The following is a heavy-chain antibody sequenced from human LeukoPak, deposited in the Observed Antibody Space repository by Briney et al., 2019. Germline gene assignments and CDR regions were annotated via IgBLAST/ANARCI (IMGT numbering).Heavy chain of an antibody. J-gene: IGHJ4*02. Sequence: QAGRSLRLSCAASGFTFSSYGMHWVRQAPGKGLEWVAVIWYDGSNKYYADSVKGRFTISRDNSKNTLYLQMNSLRAEDTAVYYCARDRNPRGSGSYGVDYWGQGTLVTVSS. V-gene: IGHV3-33*01. CDR1: GFTFSSYG. CDR3: ARDRNPRGSGSYGVDY. CDR2: IWYDGSNK. D-gene: IGHD3-10*01.